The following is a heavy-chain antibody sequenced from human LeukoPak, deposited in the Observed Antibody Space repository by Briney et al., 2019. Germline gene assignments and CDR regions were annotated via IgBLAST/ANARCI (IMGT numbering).Heavy chain of an antibody. CDR3: AKSGQLDY. Sequence: GGSLRLSCAVSGCTFSNYAMSWVRQAPGKGLEWVSVISGSGDSTYYADSVKGRFTISRDNSKNTLYLQMNSLRAEDTVVYYCAKSGQLDYWGQGTLVTVSS. CDR1: GCTFSNYA. J-gene: IGHJ4*02. V-gene: IGHV3-23*01. CDR2: ISGSGDST. D-gene: IGHD3-10*01.